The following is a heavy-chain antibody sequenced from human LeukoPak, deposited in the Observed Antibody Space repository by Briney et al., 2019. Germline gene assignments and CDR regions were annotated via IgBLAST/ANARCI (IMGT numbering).Heavy chain of an antibody. V-gene: IGHV3-21*01. CDR3: ARDFYDSSGSYFDY. CDR2: ISSSSSYI. CDR1: GFTFSSYS. D-gene: IGHD3-22*01. Sequence: GGSLRPSCAASGFTFSSYSMNWVRQAPGKGLEWVSSISSSSSYIYYADSVKGRFTISRDNAKNSLYLQMNSLRAEDTAVYYCARDFYDSSGSYFDYWGQGTLVTVSS. J-gene: IGHJ4*02.